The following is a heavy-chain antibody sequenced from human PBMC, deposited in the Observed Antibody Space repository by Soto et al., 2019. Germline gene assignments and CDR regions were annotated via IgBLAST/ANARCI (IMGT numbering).Heavy chain of an antibody. Sequence: GASVKVSCKASGFTFTSSAVQWVRQARGQRLEWIGWIVVGSDNTNYAQKFQERVTITRDMSTSTAYMELSSLRSEDTAVYYCAAAPGIAAAGPYYYYYYGMDVWGQGTTVTVSS. V-gene: IGHV1-58*01. D-gene: IGHD6-13*01. J-gene: IGHJ6*02. CDR3: AAAPGIAAAGPYYYYYYGMDV. CDR1: GFTFTSSA. CDR2: IVVGSDNT.